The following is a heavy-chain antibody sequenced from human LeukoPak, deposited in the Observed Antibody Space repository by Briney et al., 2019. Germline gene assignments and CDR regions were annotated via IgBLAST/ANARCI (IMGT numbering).Heavy chain of an antibody. CDR2: INPSGGST. V-gene: IGHV1-46*01. CDR1: GYTFTSYY. J-gene: IGHJ6*04. D-gene: IGHD3-10*01. Sequence: ASVKVSCKASGYTFTSYYMHWVRQAPGQGLEWMGIINPSGGSTSYAQKFEGRVTITTDESTSTAYMEPRSLGSDDTAVYYCARRESNTSYYGRDAWGKGPRATV. CDR3: ARRESNTSYYGRDA.